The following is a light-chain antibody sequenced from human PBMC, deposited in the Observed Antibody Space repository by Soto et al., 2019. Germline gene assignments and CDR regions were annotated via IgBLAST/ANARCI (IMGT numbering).Light chain of an antibody. V-gene: IGKV3-20*01. CDR3: QDYGSSPQT. CDR2: AAS. CDR1: QSVSSNY. Sequence: IVLTHSPGTLSFSPGEIATLSFRASQSVSSNYLGWYQQKPGQAPRLLIYAASSRATGIPDRFSGSGSGTDFTLTISRLEPEDFAVYYCQDYGSSPQTFGQGTKVDIK. J-gene: IGKJ1*01.